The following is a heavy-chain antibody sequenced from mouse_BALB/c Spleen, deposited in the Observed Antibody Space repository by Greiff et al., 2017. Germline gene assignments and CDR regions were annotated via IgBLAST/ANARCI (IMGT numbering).Heavy chain of an antibody. Sequence: EVQLQQSGPELVKPGASVKMSCKASGYTFTDYYMDWVKQSHGESFEWIGRVNPYNGGTSYNQKFKGKATLTVDKSSSTAYMELNSLTSEDSAVYYCADRYDVGYYAMDYWGQGTSVTVSS. CDR3: ADRYDVGYYAMDY. J-gene: IGHJ4*01. D-gene: IGHD2-14*01. CDR1: GYTFTDYY. CDR2: VNPYNGGT. V-gene: IGHV1-19*01.